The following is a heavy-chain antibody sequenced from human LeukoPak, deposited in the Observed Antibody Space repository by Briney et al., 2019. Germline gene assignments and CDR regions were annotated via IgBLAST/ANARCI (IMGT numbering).Heavy chain of an antibody. Sequence: ASVKVSCKASGYTFTGYYMHWVRQAPGQGLEWMGWINPNSGGTNYAQKFQARVTMTRDTSISTAYMELSRLRYDDTAVYYCARARWLPPHYYYYYMDVWGKGTTVTVSS. J-gene: IGHJ6*03. CDR2: INPNSGGT. CDR1: GYTFTGYY. CDR3: ARARWLPPHYYYYYMDV. D-gene: IGHD3-22*01. V-gene: IGHV1-2*02.